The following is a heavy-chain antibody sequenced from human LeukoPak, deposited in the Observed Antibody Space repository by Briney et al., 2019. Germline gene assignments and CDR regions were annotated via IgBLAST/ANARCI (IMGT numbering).Heavy chain of an antibody. CDR3: AKKLWGQQLVSDY. Sequence: GGSLRLSCAASGFTFSSYGMPWVRQAPGKGLEWVAFIRYDGSNKYYADSVKGRFTISRDNSKNTLYLQMNGLRAEDTAVYYCAKKLWGQQLVSDYWGQGTLVTVSS. CDR1: GFTFSSYG. V-gene: IGHV3-30*02. D-gene: IGHD6-13*01. CDR2: IRYDGSNK. J-gene: IGHJ4*02.